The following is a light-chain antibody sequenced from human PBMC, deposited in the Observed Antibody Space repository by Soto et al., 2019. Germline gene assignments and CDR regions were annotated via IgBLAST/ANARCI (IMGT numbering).Light chain of an antibody. CDR1: TSNIGTSY. CDR3: AAWDDNLNAYV. J-gene: IGLJ1*01. V-gene: IGLV1-47*02. CDR2: IGD. Sequence: QSALTQPPSTSSTPGQTVTISCSGSTSNIGTSYVYWYQHLPGTAPKLLIYIGDQRASGVSDRFSASKSGTSASLAISGLRSDDEADYYCAAWDDNLNAYVFGSGTKVTVL.